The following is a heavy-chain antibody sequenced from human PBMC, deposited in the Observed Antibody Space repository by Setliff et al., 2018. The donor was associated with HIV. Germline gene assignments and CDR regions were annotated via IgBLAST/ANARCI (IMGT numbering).Heavy chain of an antibody. CDR2: ISAYNGNT. CDR1: GYTFTNYG. D-gene: IGHD3-9*01. CDR3: ARVGGPYYDLLTGYYGAVDY. V-gene: IGHV1-18*01. J-gene: IGHJ4*02. Sequence: ASVKVSCKASGYTFTNYGISWVRQAPGQGLEWMGWISAYNGNTNYAQKLQDRVTMTTDTSTSTAYMELRSLRSDDTAVYYCARVGGPYYDLLTGYYGAVDYWGQGTLVTVSS.